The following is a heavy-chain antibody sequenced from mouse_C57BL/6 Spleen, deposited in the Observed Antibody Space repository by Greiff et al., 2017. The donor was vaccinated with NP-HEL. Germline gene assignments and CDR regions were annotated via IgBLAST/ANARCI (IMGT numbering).Heavy chain of an antibody. J-gene: IGHJ3*01. V-gene: IGHV1-81*01. D-gene: IGHD1-1*01. CDR1: GSTFTSSG. Sequence: VRLVESGAELARPGASVKLSCKASGSTFTSSGLRWVKPRPGPCLAFICEIYPTSGNTYYNEKFKGKATLTADKSSSTAYMELRSLTSEDSAVYFCARDGSFAYWGQGTLVTVSA. CDR3: ARDGSFAY. CDR2: IYPTSGNT.